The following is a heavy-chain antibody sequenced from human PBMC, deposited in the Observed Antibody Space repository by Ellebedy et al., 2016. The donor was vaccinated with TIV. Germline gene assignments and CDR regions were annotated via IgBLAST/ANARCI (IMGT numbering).Heavy chain of an antibody. Sequence: MPSETLSLTCSVSAGSVSSTRYDCAWIRQPPGKGLEYIGSVYYSGSPYYNPSFKSPVTLSADTSQNQFSLNLRTVTAAETAVYYCARTDPWQPIDDWGQGILVSVSS. CDR3: ARTDPWQPIDD. D-gene: IGHD2-21*02. CDR1: AGSVSSTRYD. V-gene: IGHV4-39*01. J-gene: IGHJ4*02. CDR2: VYYSGSP.